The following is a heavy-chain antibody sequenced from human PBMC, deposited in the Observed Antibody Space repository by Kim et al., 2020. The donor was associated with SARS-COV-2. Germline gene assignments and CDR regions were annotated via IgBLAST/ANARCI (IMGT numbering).Heavy chain of an antibody. CDR2: TVPMFDTP. CDR3: ARDLSQGFNYGVFDF. D-gene: IGHD5-18*01. Sequence: SVKVSCKSSGGTFSTYAISWLRQAPGQGLEWLGGTVPMFDTPNYAQKFQGRLTISADESTSTAYMELGSLKSVDTAVYYCARDLSQGFNYGVFDFWRRGTLVTVSS. CDR1: GGTFSTYA. J-gene: IGHJ4*02. V-gene: IGHV1-69*13.